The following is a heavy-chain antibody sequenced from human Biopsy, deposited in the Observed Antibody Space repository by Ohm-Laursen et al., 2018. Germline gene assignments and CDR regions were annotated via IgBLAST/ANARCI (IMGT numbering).Heavy chain of an antibody. V-gene: IGHV1-2*02. CDR3: ALQSVAQMKNFDY. Sequence: SVKVSCKASGGNLRSYGISWVRQAPGQGLEWMGWISPKSGDTNYAHKFQGNITMTRDTSMSTAYMEMSRLRCDDTAVYYCALQSVAQMKNFDYWGQGTLVTVSS. D-gene: IGHD4-23*01. J-gene: IGHJ4*02. CDR2: ISPKSGDT. CDR1: GGNLRSYG.